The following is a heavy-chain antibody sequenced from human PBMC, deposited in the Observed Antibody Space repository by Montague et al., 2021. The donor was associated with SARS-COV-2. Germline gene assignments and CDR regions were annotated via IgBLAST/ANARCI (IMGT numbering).Heavy chain of an antibody. CDR2: IYYSGST. CDR3: ARGMGGSYLYYFDY. V-gene: IGHV4-59*01. CDR1: GGSISSYY. D-gene: IGHD1-26*01. J-gene: IGHJ4*02. Sequence: SEILSLTCTVSGGSISSYYWSWIRQPPGKGLGWIGYIYYSGSTNYNPSLKSRVTILVDMSKNQFSLKLSSVTAADTAVYYCARGMGGSYLYYFDYWGQGTLVTVSS.